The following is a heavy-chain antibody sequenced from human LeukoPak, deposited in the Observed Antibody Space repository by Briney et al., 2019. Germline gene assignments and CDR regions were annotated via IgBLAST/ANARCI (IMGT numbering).Heavy chain of an antibody. CDR2: IKQDGSEK. CDR1: GFTFSSYG. V-gene: IGHV3-7*01. CDR3: ARGKYSSGWYYYFDY. D-gene: IGHD6-19*01. Sequence: GGSLRLSCAASGFTFSSYGMHWVRQAPGKGLEWMANIKQDGSEKYYVDSVKGRFTISRDNAKNSLYLQMNSLRAEDTAVYYCARGKYSSGWYYYFDYWGQGTLVTVSS. J-gene: IGHJ4*02.